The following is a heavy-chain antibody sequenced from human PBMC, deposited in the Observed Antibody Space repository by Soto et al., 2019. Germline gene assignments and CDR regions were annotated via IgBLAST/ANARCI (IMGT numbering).Heavy chain of an antibody. CDR1: GFTFSSYE. CDR2: ISSSGSTI. CDR3: ARAAPQRWAYYYYGMDV. Sequence: HPGGSLRLSCAASGFTFSSYEMNWVRQAPGKGLEWVSYISSSGSTIYYADSVKGRFTISRDNAKNSLYLQMNSLRAEDTAVYYCARAAPQRWAYYYYGMDVWGQGTTVTVSS. J-gene: IGHJ6*02. D-gene: IGHD6-25*01. V-gene: IGHV3-48*03.